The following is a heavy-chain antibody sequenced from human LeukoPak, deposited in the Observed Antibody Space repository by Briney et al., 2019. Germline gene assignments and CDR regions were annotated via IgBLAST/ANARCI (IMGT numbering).Heavy chain of an antibody. CDR2: FSSSTTI. Sequence: GGSLRLSCAASGFTFSGYTMNWVRRAPGKWLEWLLYFSSSTTIYYAGSVKGRFTISGDNAKNSLFLQMNSLRDEDTAVYYCARDNRDAFDIWGQGTMVTVSS. D-gene: IGHD1-14*01. CDR3: ARDNRDAFDI. J-gene: IGHJ3*02. V-gene: IGHV3-48*02. CDR1: GFTFSGYT.